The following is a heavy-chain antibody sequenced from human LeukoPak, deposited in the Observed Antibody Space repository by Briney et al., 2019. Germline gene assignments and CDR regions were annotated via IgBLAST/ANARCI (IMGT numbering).Heavy chain of an antibody. CDR2: ISGSGDNR. J-gene: IGHJ4*02. Sequence: GGSLRLSWAASGFIFSSYAMSWLREAPGRGLVWVSDISGSGDNRYYAVSEEGRFTISRDNSNNTLSLQMNRLRPKDTAVDYCANARIPSSNGYYSDWGQGTLVTVSS. CDR1: GFIFSSYA. D-gene: IGHD3-22*01. V-gene: IGHV3-23*01. CDR3: ANARIPSSNGYYSD.